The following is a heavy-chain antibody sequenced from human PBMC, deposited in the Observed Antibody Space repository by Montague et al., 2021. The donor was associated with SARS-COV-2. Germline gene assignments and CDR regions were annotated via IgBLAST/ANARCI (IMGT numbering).Heavy chain of an antibody. D-gene: IGHD3-10*01. Sequence: SLSLSFSASGFTFDDYAMHWVRQAPGKGLEWVSSIGWNGGNMAYADSVKGRFTISRDNAKNSLFLQMHRLRAEDTALYYCAKDGLYGSGRNWFDSWGQGTLVTVSS. J-gene: IGHJ5*01. CDR3: AKDGLYGSGRNWFDS. V-gene: IGHV3-9*01. CDR1: GFTFDDYA. CDR2: IGWNGGNM.